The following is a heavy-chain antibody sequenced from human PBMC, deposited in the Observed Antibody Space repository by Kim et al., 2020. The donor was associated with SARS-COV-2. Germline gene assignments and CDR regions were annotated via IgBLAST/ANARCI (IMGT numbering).Heavy chain of an antibody. CDR3: ARDLPIYHPNWFDP. CDR2: ISSSSSYT. J-gene: IGHJ5*02. V-gene: IGHV3-11*06. D-gene: IGHD3-3*01. Sequence: GGSLRLSCAASGFTFSDYYMSWIRQAPGKGLEWVSYISSSSSYTNYADSVKGRFTISRDNAKNSLYLQMNSLRAEDTAVYYCARDLPIYHPNWFDPWGQGTLVTVSS. CDR1: GFTFSDYY.